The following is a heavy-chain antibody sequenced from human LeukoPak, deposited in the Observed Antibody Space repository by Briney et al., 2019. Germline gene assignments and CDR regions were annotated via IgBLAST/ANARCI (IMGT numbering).Heavy chain of an antibody. CDR3: ARGSNLYNWFDP. Sequence: GGSLRLSCAASGFTFSSYSMNWVRQAPGKGLEWVSSISSSSSYIYYADSVKGRFTISRDNAKNSLYLQMNSLRAEDTAVYYCARGSNLYNWFDPWGRGTLVTVSS. V-gene: IGHV3-21*01. CDR1: GFTFSSYS. CDR2: ISSSSSYI. D-gene: IGHD1-1*01. J-gene: IGHJ5*02.